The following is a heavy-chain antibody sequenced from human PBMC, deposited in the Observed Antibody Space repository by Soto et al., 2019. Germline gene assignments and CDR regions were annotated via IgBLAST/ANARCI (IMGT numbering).Heavy chain of an antibody. V-gene: IGHV5-10-1*01. CDR1: GYSFTTYW. D-gene: IGHD3-10*01. CDR3: ARLGIWFGESSNYYYYYGMDV. CDR2: IDPSDSYT. Sequence: GESLKISCQGSGYSFTTYWIGWGRQIPGKGLEWMGRIDPSDSYTTYSPSFQGHVTISADKSISTAYLQWSSLKASDTAMYYCARLGIWFGESSNYYYYYGMDVWGQGSTVTVSS. J-gene: IGHJ6*02.